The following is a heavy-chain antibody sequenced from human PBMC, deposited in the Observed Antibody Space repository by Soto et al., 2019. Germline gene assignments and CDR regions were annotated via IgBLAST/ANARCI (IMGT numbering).Heavy chain of an antibody. CDR2: IYPGDSDT. D-gene: IGHD3-9*01. Sequence: DVQLVQSGAEVKKPGESLKISCKGSGYSFTTYWIVWVRQMPGKGLEWMGIIYPGDSDTRYSPSFQGQVTISVDKSITTAYRQWSSLKASDTAMYYCARQRGYFDLGRGDAFDMWGQGTTVTVSS. CDR3: ARQRGYFDLGRGDAFDM. J-gene: IGHJ3*02. V-gene: IGHV5-51*01. CDR1: GYSFTTYW.